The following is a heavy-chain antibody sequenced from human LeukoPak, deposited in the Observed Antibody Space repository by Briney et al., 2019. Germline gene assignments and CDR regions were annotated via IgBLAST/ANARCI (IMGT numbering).Heavy chain of an antibody. D-gene: IGHD1-26*01. J-gene: IGHJ5*02. V-gene: IGHV1-2*06. CDR1: GYTFTGYY. CDR2: INPNSGGT. CDR3: ARGELVGLGATSEGWFDP. Sequence: ALVKVSCKASGYTFTGYYMHWVRQAPGQGLEWMGRINPNSGGTNSAQKFQGRVTMTRDTSISTAYMELSRLTSDDTAVYYCARGELVGLGATSEGWFDPWGQGTLVTVSS.